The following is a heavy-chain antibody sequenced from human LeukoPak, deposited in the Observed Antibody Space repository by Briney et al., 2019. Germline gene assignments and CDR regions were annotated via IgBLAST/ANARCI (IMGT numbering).Heavy chain of an antibody. CDR3: ARGHSGYDYYYYMDV. V-gene: IGHV3-48*01. D-gene: IGHD5-12*01. Sequence: GGSLRLSCATSRFTFSSYSMNWVRQAPGKGLEGVSYISSSSSTIYYADSVKGRFTISRDNAKNSLYLQMNSLRAEDTAVYYCARGHSGYDYYYYMDVWGKGTTVTVSS. CDR1: RFTFSSYS. J-gene: IGHJ6*03. CDR2: ISSSSSTI.